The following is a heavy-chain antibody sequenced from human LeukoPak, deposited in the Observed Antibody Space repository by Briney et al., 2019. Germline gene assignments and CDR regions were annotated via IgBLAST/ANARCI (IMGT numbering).Heavy chain of an antibody. D-gene: IGHD1-1*01. CDR1: GFTVSSNY. CDR2: MYSDGNT. CDR3: AGCTTGTTRICYYYYGMDV. V-gene: IGHV3-53*01. Sequence: PGGSLRLSCAASGFTVSSNYMSWVRQAPGKGLEWVSVMYSDGNTNYADSVKGRFTISRDNSKNTLYLQMNSLRVEDTAVYYCAGCTTGTTRICYYYYGMDVWGQGTTVTVSS. J-gene: IGHJ6*02.